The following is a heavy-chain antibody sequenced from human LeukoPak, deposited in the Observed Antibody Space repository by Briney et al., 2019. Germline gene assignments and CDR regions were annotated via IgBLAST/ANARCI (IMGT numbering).Heavy chain of an antibody. J-gene: IGHJ4*02. CDR2: ISSSSSTI. V-gene: IGHV3-48*01. D-gene: IGHD3-3*01. Sequence: GGSLRLSGAASGFTFSSYSMNWVRQTPGKGLEWVSCISSSSSTIYYADSVKGRFTISRDNAKNSLYLQMNSLRAEDTAVYYCARTRLGVVTDYWGQGTLVTVSS. CDR3: ARTRLGVVTDY. CDR1: GFTFSSYS.